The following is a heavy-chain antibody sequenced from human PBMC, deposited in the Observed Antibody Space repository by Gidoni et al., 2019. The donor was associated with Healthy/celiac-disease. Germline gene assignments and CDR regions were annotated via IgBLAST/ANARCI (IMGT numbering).Heavy chain of an antibody. J-gene: IGHJ3*02. CDR3: ARVKELHDLDI. CDR1: GVTFSDYY. Sequence: QVQLVESGGGLVKPGGSLSLSCASSGVTFSDYYMSWIRQAPGNELEWVSYISSSSSSTNYADSVKGRFTISRDNAKNSLYLQMNSLRAEDTAVYYCARVKELHDLDIWGQGTMVTVSS. D-gene: IGHD3-10*01. CDR2: ISSSSSST. V-gene: IGHV3-11*05.